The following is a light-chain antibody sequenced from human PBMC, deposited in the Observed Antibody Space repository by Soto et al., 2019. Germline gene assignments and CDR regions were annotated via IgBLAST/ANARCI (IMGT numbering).Light chain of an antibody. V-gene: IGKV4-1*01. CDR2: WAS. CDR1: QSVFFSSNNNNY. Sequence: DIVMTQSPDSLAVSLGERATINCKSSQSVFFSSNNNNYLAWYQQKPGQPPKLLIYWASTRESGVPDRFSGAGSGTDFSLTISNLQAEDVAIYYCQQYYSTPLTFGGGTKVEV. CDR3: QQYYSTPLT. J-gene: IGKJ4*01.